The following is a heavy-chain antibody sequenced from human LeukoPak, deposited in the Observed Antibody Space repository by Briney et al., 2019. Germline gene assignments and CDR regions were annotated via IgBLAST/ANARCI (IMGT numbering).Heavy chain of an antibody. CDR1: GFTFSSYA. CDR2: ISYDGSNK. V-gene: IGHV3-30*04. Sequence: GRSLRLSCAASGFTFSSYAMHWVRQAPGKGLKWVAVISYDGSNKYYADSVKGRFTISRDNSKNTLYLQMNSLRAEDTAVYYCARDLVSGYSYGAREAFDIWGQGTMVTVSS. CDR3: ARDLVSGYSYGAREAFDI. D-gene: IGHD5-18*01. J-gene: IGHJ3*02.